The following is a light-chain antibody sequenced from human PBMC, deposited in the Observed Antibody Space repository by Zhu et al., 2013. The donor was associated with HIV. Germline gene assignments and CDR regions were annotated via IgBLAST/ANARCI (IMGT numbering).Light chain of an antibody. V-gene: IGKV2-29*03. CDR2: EVS. J-gene: IGKJ4*01. CDR1: QSLLYSNGKTY. Sequence: DIVMTQSPLSLPVTPGEPASISCRSSQSLLYSNGKTYFYWYLQKSGQSPQLLIYEVSRRFSGVADRFSGSGSGTDFTLKISRVEAEDVGVYYCMQGIHLPPTFGGGTKVEIK. CDR3: MQGIHLPPT.